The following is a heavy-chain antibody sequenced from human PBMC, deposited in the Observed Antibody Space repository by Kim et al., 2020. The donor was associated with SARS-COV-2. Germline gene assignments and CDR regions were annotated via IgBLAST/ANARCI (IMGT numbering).Heavy chain of an antibody. CDR3: ARLDGVLPAEGERFDP. D-gene: IGHD3-10*01. V-gene: IGHV3-11*01. Sequence: GGSLRLSCAASGFTFSDYYMSWIRQAPGKGLEWVSYISSSGSTIYYADSVKGRFTISRDNAKNSLYLQMNSLRAEDTAVYYCARLDGVLPAEGERFDPWGQGTLVTVSS. J-gene: IGHJ5*02. CDR1: GFTFSDYY. CDR2: ISSSGSTI.